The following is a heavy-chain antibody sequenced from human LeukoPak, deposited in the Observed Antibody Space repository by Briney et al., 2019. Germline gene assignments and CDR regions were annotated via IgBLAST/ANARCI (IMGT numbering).Heavy chain of an antibody. Sequence: GGSLRLSCATSGFIFTNAWMKWVRQAPGKGLEWVGRIKSKTDGGTIDYAAPVKGRFTISRDDSKNTLYLQLDNLKTEDTAIYYCSTPSFWGQGTLVTVSS. CDR3: STPSF. J-gene: IGHJ4*02. V-gene: IGHV3-15*07. CDR2: IKSKTDGGTI. CDR1: GFIFTNAW.